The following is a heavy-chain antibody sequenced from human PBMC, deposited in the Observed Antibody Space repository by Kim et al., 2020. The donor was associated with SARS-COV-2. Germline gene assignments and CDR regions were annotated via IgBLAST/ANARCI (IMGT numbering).Heavy chain of an antibody. D-gene: IGHD3-10*01. CDR2: IGTAGDT. J-gene: IGHJ4*02. CDR3: ARGPQRLLWFGELLFHPFDY. Sequence: GGSLRLSCAASGFTFSSYDMHWVRQATGKGLEWVSAIGTAGDTYYPGSVKGRFTISRENAKNSLYLQMNSLRAGDTAVYYCARGPQRLLWFGELLFHPFDYWGQGTLVTVSS. CDR1: GFTFSSYD. V-gene: IGHV3-13*01.